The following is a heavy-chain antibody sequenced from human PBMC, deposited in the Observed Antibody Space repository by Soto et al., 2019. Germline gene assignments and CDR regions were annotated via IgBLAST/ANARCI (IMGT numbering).Heavy chain of an antibody. V-gene: IGHV3-53*04. Sequence: GGSLRLSCAASGFTVSSNYMSWVRQAPGKGLEWVSVIYSGGSTYYADSVKGRFTISRHNSKNTLYLQMNSLRAEDTAVYYCAKDMVRGVIPPILDYWGQGTLVTVSS. CDR1: GFTVSSNY. CDR2: IYSGGST. J-gene: IGHJ4*02. D-gene: IGHD3-10*01. CDR3: AKDMVRGVIPPILDY.